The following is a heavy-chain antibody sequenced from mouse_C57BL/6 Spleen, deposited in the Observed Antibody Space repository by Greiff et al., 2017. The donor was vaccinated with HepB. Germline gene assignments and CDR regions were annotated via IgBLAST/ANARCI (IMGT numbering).Heavy chain of an antibody. Sequence: EVQRVESGGGLVQPGGSLSLSCAASGFTFTDYYMSWVRQPPGKALEWLGFIRNKANGYTTEYSASVKGRFTISRDNSQSILYIQMNSLRAEDSATDYCARSGYYFDYWGQGTTLTVSS. CDR2: IRNKANGYTT. V-gene: IGHV7-3*01. J-gene: IGHJ2*01. CDR3: ARSGYYFDY. CDR1: GFTFTDYY.